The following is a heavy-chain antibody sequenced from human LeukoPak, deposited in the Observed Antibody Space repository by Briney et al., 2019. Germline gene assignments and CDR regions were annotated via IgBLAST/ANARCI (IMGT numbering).Heavy chain of an antibody. V-gene: IGHV1-2*02. CDR3: ARVVAVTGTPVYYMDV. CDR1: GYMFTGYY. D-gene: IGHD6-19*01. CDR2: INPNSGGT. Sequence: ASVKVSCKSSGYMFTGYYMHWVRQAPGQGLEWMGWINPNSGGTNYAQKFQGRVTMTRDTSISTAYMDLNRLRSDDTAVYYCARVVAVTGTPVYYMDVWGKGTTVTVSS. J-gene: IGHJ6*03.